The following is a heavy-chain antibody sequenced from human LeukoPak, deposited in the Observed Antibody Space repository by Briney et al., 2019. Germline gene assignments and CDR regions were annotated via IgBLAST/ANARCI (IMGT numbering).Heavy chain of an antibody. D-gene: IGHD2-15*01. CDR1: GFTFSSYA. Sequence: PGGSLRLSCAASGFTFSSYAMSWVRQAPGKGLEWVSAISGSGGSTYYADSVKGQFTISRDNSKNTLYLQMNSLRAEDTAVYYCAKDLRYCSGGSCYSGFDYWGQGTLVTVSS. CDR3: AKDLRYCSGGSCYSGFDY. V-gene: IGHV3-23*01. J-gene: IGHJ4*02. CDR2: ISGSGGST.